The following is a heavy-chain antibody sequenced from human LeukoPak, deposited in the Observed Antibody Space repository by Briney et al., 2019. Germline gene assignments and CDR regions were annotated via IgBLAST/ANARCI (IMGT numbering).Heavy chain of an antibody. CDR2: IGDSGATI. Sequence: GGSLRLSCAASGFTFSSYAMSWVRQAPGKGLDWVSGIGDSGATIHYADSVKGRFTISRDNSKNTLSLQMNSLRAEDTAVYYCAKYRAVADSDAFDIWGQGTMVTVSS. V-gene: IGHV3-23*01. D-gene: IGHD6-19*01. CDR1: GFTFSSYA. CDR3: AKYRAVADSDAFDI. J-gene: IGHJ3*02.